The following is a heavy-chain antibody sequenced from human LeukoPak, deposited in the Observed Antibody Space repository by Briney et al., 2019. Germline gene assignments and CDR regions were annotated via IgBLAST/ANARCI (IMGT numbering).Heavy chain of an antibody. J-gene: IGHJ6*02. CDR2: IYTSGST. CDR1: GGSISSGSHY. D-gene: IGHD3-3*01. V-gene: IGHV4-61*02. CDR3: ARDQLSIFGVVLAAMDV. Sequence: SQTLSLTCTVSGGSISSGSHYWSWIRQPAGKGLEWIGRIYTSGSTNYNPSLKSRVTISVDTSKNQFSLKLSSVTAADTAVYYCARDQLSIFGVVLAAMDVWGQGTTVTVSS.